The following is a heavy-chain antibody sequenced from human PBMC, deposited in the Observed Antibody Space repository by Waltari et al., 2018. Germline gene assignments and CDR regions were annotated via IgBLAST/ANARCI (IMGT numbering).Heavy chain of an antibody. V-gene: IGHV4-38-2*01. J-gene: IGHJ4*02. CDR2: IYHSGST. CDR3: ARTYNWNDVGYFDY. D-gene: IGHD1-20*01. Sequence: QVQLKESGPGLVKPSETLSLTCAVSGYSISSGYYWGWIRQPPGKGLGWIGSIYHSGSTSYNPSLKSRVTISVDTSKNQFSLKLSSVTAADTAVYYCARTYNWNDVGYFDYWGQGTLVTVSS. CDR1: GYSISSGYY.